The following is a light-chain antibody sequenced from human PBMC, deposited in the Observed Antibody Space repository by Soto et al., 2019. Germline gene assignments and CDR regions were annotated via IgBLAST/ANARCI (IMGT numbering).Light chain of an antibody. CDR1: SSDVGIYNF. Sequence: ALTQPASVSGSPGQSITISCTGTSSDVGIYNFVSWYQQHPGKAPKLMIYEVSNRPSGVSDRFSGSKSGNTASLTISGLQAEDEADYYCTSYTSVNTWVFGGGTKLTVL. J-gene: IGLJ3*02. V-gene: IGLV2-14*01. CDR2: EVS. CDR3: TSYTSVNTWV.